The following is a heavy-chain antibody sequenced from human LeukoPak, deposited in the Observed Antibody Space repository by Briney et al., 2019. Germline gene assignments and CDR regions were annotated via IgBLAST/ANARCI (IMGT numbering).Heavy chain of an antibody. J-gene: IGHJ4*02. Sequence: SETLSLTCTVSGGSISSYYWSWIRQPPGKGLEWIGEINHSGSTNYNPSLKSRVTISVDTSKNQFSLKLSSVTAADTAVYYCARFIWPRRYFDYWGQGTLVTVSS. CDR1: GGSISSYY. CDR3: ARFIWPRRYFDY. CDR2: INHSGST. V-gene: IGHV4-34*01.